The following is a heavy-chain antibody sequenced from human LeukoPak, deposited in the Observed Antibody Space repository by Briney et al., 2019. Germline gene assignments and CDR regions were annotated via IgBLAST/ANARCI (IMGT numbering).Heavy chain of an antibody. D-gene: IGHD4-17*01. J-gene: IGHJ4*02. V-gene: IGHV4-59*08. CDR2: IYYSGST. CDR3: ARVSMTTVTPFDY. Sequence: PSETLSLTCTVSGGSISSYYWSWIRQPPGKGREWIGYIYYSGSTNYNPSLKSRVTISVDTSKNQFSLKLSSVTAADTAVYYCARVSMTTVTPFDYWGQGTLVTVSS. CDR1: GGSISSYY.